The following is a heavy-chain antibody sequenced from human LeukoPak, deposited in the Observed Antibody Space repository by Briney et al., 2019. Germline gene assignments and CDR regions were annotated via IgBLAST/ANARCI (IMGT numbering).Heavy chain of an antibody. V-gene: IGHV1-69*05. CDR1: GGTFSSYA. D-gene: IGHD3-16*02. CDR3: ARGTNYDYVWGSYRGGPMDV. J-gene: IGHJ6*03. Sequence: ASVKVSCKASGGTFSSYAISWVRQAPGQGLEWMGGIIPIFGTANYAQKFQGRVMITTDESTSTAYMELSSLRSEDTAVYYCARGTNYDYVWGSYRGGPMDVWGKGTAVTVSS. CDR2: IIPIFGTA.